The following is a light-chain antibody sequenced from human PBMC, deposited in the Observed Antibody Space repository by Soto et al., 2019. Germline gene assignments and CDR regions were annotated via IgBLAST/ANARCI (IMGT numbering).Light chain of an antibody. J-gene: IGKJ1*01. V-gene: IGKV3-15*01. CDR1: QSVSSN. CDR3: QQYNNWWT. Sequence: EIVMTQSPATLSVSPGESATLSCRASQSVSSNLAWYQQKPGQAPRLPTYGAATRATGIPARFSGSGSGTEFTLAISSLQSDDFVVYYCQQYNNWWTFGQGTKVEIE. CDR2: GAA.